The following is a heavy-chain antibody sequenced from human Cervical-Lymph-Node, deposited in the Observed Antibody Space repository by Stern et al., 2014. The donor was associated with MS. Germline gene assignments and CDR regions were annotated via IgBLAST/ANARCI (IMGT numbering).Heavy chain of an antibody. V-gene: IGHV4-31*03. J-gene: IGHJ6*02. D-gene: IGHD3-10*01. CDR3: ARGPLEGVGSATYYYGMDV. CDR1: GGSIGSGSYY. CDR2: IYYTGIS. Sequence: VQLVESGPGLVKPSQTLSLTCTVSGGSIGSGSYYWSWIRQHPGGGLEWIGYIYYTGISYYNPSLRSRVIISLDMSKSQLSLKLNSVTAADAAVYFCARGPLEGVGSATYYYGMDVWGQGTTVTVSS.